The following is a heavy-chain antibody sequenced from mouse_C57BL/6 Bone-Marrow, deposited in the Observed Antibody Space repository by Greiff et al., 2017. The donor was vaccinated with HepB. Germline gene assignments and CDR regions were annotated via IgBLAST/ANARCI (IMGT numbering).Heavy chain of an antibody. J-gene: IGHJ3*01. D-gene: IGHD2-3*01. V-gene: IGHV5-12*01. Sequence: DVKLVESGGGLVQPGGSLKLSCAASGFTFSDYYMYWVRQTPEKRLEWVAYISNGGGSTYYPDTVKGRFTISRDNAKNTLYLQMSRLKSEDTAMYYCARHDDGYYPAWFAYWGQGTLVTVSA. CDR1: GFTFSDYY. CDR2: ISNGGGST. CDR3: ARHDDGYYPAWFAY.